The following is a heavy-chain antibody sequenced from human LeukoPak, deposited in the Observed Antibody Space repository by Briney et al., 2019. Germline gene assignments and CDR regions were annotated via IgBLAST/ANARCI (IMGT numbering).Heavy chain of an antibody. Sequence: GGSLRLSCVVSGFTLSSRWMMWVRQAPGEGLEWMTNINRDGSEKNYVDSVKGRFTITRDDAENSLYLQMNSLKVEDSAIYYCATYDSWSGYNIAYWGQGTLVTVSS. J-gene: IGHJ4*02. CDR1: GFTLSSRW. V-gene: IGHV3-7*03. CDR2: INRDGSEK. D-gene: IGHD3-3*01. CDR3: ATYDSWSGYNIAY.